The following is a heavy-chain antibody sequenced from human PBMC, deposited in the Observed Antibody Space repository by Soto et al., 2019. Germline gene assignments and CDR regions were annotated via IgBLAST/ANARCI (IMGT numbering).Heavy chain of an antibody. D-gene: IGHD5-18*01. V-gene: IGHV3-30*18. CDR2: ISYDGDNK. Sequence: GGSLRLSCEASGLMFNDYGMHWVRQAPGKGLDWVAVISYDGDNKYYAQSVKGRFTISRDNSKNTLFLHMDSLRHEDTAAYHCVKGDLDTAVVNSPDAFDFWGQGTMVTVSS. CDR3: VKGDLDTAVVNSPDAFDF. J-gene: IGHJ3*01. CDR1: GLMFNDYG.